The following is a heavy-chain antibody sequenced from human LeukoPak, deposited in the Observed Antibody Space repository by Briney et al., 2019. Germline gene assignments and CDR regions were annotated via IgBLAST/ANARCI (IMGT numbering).Heavy chain of an antibody. D-gene: IGHD3-16*01. V-gene: IGHV3-15*01. J-gene: IGHJ3*02. CDR2: IKSKTDGGTT. Sequence: PGGSLRLSCAASGFTLSSYAMSWVRQAPGKGLEWVGRIKSKTDGGTTDYAAPVKGRFTISRDDSKNTLYLQMNSLKTEDTAVYYCTTDFWYYDYVWGTHGAFDIWGQGTMVTVSS. CDR1: GFTLSSYA. CDR3: TTDFWYYDYVWGTHGAFDI.